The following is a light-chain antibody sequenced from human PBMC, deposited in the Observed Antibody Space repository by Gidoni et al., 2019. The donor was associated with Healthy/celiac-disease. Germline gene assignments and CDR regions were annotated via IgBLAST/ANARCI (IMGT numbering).Light chain of an antibody. J-gene: IGLJ3*02. Sequence: QSALTQPDSAAGSHGQSITISCTGTSSDVGGYNYVSWYQQNPGKAPKLMIYEVSNRPSGVSNRFSGSNSGNTASLTISGLQAEVEADYYCSSYTSSLGVFGGGTKLTVL. CDR2: EVS. CDR3: SSYTSSLGV. CDR1: SSDVGGYNY. V-gene: IGLV2-14*01.